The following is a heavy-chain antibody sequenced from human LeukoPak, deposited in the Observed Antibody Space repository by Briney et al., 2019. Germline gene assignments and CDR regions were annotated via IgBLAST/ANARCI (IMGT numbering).Heavy chain of an antibody. V-gene: IGHV4-61*02. J-gene: IGHJ6*03. CDR3: ARDPRPSTGNYYYYYMDV. D-gene: IGHD4-11*01. CDR2: IYTSGST. Sequence: SETLSLTCTVSGGSISSGSYYWSWIRQPAGKGLEWIGRIYTSGSTNYNPSLKSRVTISVDTSKNRFSLKLCSVTAADTAVYYCARDPRPSTGNYYYYYMDVWGKGTTVTVSS. CDR1: GGSISSGSYY.